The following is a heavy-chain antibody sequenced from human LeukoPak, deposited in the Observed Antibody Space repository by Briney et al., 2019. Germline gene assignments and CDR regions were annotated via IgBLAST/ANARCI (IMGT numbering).Heavy chain of an antibody. Sequence: GSLRLSCAASGFAFSSYSMNWVRQAPGKGREGVSSISSSSSYIYYADSVKGGFTISRDNAKNSLYLQMNSLRAEDTAVYYCARVIAYAPPTPYAMDVWGQGTTVTVSS. CDR1: GFAFSSYS. CDR3: ARVIAYAPPTPYAMDV. D-gene: IGHD2-8*01. V-gene: IGHV3-21*01. CDR2: ISSSSSYI. J-gene: IGHJ6*02.